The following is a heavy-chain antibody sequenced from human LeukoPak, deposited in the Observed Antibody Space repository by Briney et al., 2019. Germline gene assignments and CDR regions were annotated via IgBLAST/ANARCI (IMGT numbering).Heavy chain of an antibody. CDR2: IWPGDSDT. D-gene: IGHD3-22*01. J-gene: IGHJ4*02. CDR1: GYSFTSYW. V-gene: IGHV5-51*01. CDR3: ARRLRDSGGYFLYSFDY. Sequence: GESLKISCKGSGYSFTSYWIGWVRQMPGKGLEWMGIIWPGDSDTRYSPSFQGQVIMSADKSISTAYLQWSSLKASDTAMYYCARRLRDSGGYFLYSFDYWGQGTLVTVSS.